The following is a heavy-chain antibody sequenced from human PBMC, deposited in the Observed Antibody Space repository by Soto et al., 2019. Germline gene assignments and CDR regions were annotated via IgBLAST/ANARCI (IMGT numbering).Heavy chain of an antibody. V-gene: IGHV3-7*03. D-gene: IGHD6-19*01. CDR3: ARAVATGAEY. CDR1: GFTISTYW. CDR2: IKQDGTET. J-gene: IGHJ4*02. Sequence: GGSLRLSCAASGFTISTYWMSWVRQAPGKGLEWVAHIKQDGTETYYVDSVKGRFTISRDNAKNLLYLQMNSLRAEDTAVFYCARAVATGAEYWGQGTLVTVSS.